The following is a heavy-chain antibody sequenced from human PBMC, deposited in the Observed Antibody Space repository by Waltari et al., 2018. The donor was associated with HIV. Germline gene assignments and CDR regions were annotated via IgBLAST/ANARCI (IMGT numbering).Heavy chain of an antibody. CDR3: ATGGWDDAFDY. J-gene: IGHJ4*02. CDR2: VHYSGST. Sequence: QVQLQESGPRLVKPSETLSLICSVSGASISSHSWSWTRQSPGKGLEWIGYVHYSGSTSYNPSLKSRVTISLDTSKNQFSLRLNSMTPADTAVYYCATGGWDDAFDYWGQGTLVTVSS. CDR1: GASISSHS. V-gene: IGHV4-59*11. D-gene: IGHD1-1*01.